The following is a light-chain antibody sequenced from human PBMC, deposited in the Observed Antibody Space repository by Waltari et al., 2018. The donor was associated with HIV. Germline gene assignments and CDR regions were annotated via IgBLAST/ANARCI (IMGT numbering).Light chain of an antibody. J-gene: IGKJ3*01. Sequence: DIQMTQSPSSLPASVGDRVTITCRASQSISNYLNWYQQKPGKAPKLLIYAASSLQSGVPSRFSGSGSGTDFTLTISSLQPEDFATYYCQQSYSTREFTFGPGTKVDIK. CDR3: QQSYSTREFT. V-gene: IGKV1-39*01. CDR2: AAS. CDR1: QSISNY.